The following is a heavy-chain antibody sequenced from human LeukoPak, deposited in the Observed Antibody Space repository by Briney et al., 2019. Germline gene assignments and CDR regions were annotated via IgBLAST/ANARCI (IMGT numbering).Heavy chain of an antibody. V-gene: IGHV3-23*01. CDR3: AHISSSWPDY. CDR1: GFTFSSYA. Sequence: PGGSLRPSCAASGFTFSSYAMSWVRQAPGKGLEWVSAISGSGGSTYYADTVKGRFTISRDNSKNTLYLQMNSLRAEDTAVYYCAHISSSWPDYWGQGTLVTVSS. CDR2: ISGSGGST. J-gene: IGHJ4*02. D-gene: IGHD6-13*01.